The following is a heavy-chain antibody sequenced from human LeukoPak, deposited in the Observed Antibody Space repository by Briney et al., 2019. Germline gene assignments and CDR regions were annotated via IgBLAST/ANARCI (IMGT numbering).Heavy chain of an antibody. Sequence: GGSLRLSCAASGFTFSSYAMHWVRQAPGKGLEWVAFIRYDGSNKYYADSVKGRFTISRDNSKNTLYLQMNSLRAEDTAVYYCAKDDYYDSSGYYWGPDYWGQGTLVTVSS. CDR2: IRYDGSNK. D-gene: IGHD3-22*01. CDR3: AKDDYYDSSGYYWGPDY. J-gene: IGHJ4*02. CDR1: GFTFSSYA. V-gene: IGHV3-30*02.